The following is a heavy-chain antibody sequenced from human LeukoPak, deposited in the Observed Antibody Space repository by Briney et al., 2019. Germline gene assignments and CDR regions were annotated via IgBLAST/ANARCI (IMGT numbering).Heavy chain of an antibody. V-gene: IGHV7-4-1*02. CDR1: GYTFTNNG. Sequence: ASVKVSCMASGYTFTNNGMNWVRQAPGQGLEWMGWINTDTGNPTYAQGFTGRFVFSLDTSVSTAYLQINSLKAEDTAVYYCTREPQLCDSWGQGTLVTVSS. D-gene: IGHD1-1*01. J-gene: IGHJ4*02. CDR2: INTDTGNP. CDR3: TREPQLCDS.